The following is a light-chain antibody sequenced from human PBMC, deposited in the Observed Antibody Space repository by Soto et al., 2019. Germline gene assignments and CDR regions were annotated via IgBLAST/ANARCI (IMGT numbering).Light chain of an antibody. Sequence: EIVMTQSPATLSVSAGERVTLSCRASQSVSSNLAWYQQKPGQAPRLLIYGASTRATGIPARFSGSGSGTDFNLTFSTLQSGDGAVYYCQQYKTWPPLTFGGGTNVEI. CDR3: QQYKTWPPLT. J-gene: IGKJ4*01. CDR1: QSVSSN. CDR2: GAS. V-gene: IGKV3D-15*01.